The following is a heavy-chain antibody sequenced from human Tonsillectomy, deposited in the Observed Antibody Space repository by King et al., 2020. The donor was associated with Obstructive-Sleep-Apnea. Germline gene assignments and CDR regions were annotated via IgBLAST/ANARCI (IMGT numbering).Heavy chain of an antibody. Sequence: VQLVQSGAEVKKPGSSVKVSCKASGGTFSSYAISWVRQAPGQGLEWMGGIIPIFGTANYAQKFQGRVTITADESTSTAYMELSSLRSEDTAVYYCARDACFSPCTATLSPNWYFDLWGRGTLVTVSS. CDR2: IIPIFGTA. CDR3: ARDACFSPCTATLSPNWYFDL. V-gene: IGHV1-69*12. CDR1: GGTFSSYA. J-gene: IGHJ2*01. D-gene: IGHD5-18*01.